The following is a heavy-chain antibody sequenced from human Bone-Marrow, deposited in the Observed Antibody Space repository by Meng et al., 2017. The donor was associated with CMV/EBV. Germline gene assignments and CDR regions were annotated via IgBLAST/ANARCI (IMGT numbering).Heavy chain of an antibody. CDR2: INPNSGDT. CDR3: ARDLGPNYYDTSGYGFDY. CDR1: SFTGYY. D-gene: IGHD3-22*01. Sequence: SFTGYYMHWVRQAPGQGLEWMGWINPNSGDTNSAQKFQGRVTMTRDTSIGTAYMELSRLRSDDTAMYYCARDLGPNYYDTSGYGFDYWGQGTLVTVSS. V-gene: IGHV1-2*02. J-gene: IGHJ4*02.